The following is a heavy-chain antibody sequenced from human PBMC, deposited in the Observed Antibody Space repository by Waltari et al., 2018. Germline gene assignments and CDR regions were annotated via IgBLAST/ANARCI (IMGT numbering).Heavy chain of an antibody. CDR2: ISWDGGST. Sequence: EVQLVESGGVVVQPGGSLSLSCQASGLTLCVYALNWVRQSPGKGLEWVSLISWDGGSTYYADSVKGRFTISRDNSKNSLYLQMNSLRAEDTALYYCAKGSKKGVAGFYYYYYGMDVWGQGTTVTVSS. CDR3: AKGSKKGVAGFYYYYYGMDV. V-gene: IGHV3-43D*03. CDR1: GLTLCVYA. J-gene: IGHJ6*02. D-gene: IGHD6-19*01.